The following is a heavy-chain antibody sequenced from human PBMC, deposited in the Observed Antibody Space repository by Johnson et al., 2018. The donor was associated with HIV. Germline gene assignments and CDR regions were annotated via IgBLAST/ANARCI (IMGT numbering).Heavy chain of an antibody. V-gene: IGHV3-30*03. J-gene: IGHJ3*02. CDR3: ARDFCGNYCGARRGAFDI. D-gene: IGHD1-26*01. Sequence: QVQLVESGGGLIQPGGSLRLSCAASGFTVSSNYMSWVRQAPGKGLEWVALISNDGNNKYHADSVKGRFTISRDNSKNTLFLQMNSLTADDTAIYYCARDFCGNYCGARRGAFDIWGQGTMVTVSS. CDR1: GFTVSSNY. CDR2: ISNDGNNK.